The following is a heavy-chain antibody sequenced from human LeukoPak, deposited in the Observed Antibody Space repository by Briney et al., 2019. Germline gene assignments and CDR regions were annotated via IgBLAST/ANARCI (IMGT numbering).Heavy chain of an antibody. CDR1: GFTFSSYA. J-gene: IGHJ4*02. V-gene: IGHV3-30-3*01. CDR2: ISYDGSNK. CDR3: AILDQPDS. Sequence: PGGSLRLSCAASGFTFSSYAMHWVRQAPGKGLEWVAVISYDGSNKYYADSVKGRFTISRDNSKNTLYLQMNSLRAEDTAVYYCAILDQPDSGGKGTLVTVSS.